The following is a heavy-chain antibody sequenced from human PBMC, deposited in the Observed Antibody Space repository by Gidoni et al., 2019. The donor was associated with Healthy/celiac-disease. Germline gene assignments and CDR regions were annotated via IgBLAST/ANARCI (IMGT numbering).Heavy chain of an antibody. Sequence: QVQLQESGPGLVKPSETLSLTCTVSGGSISSYYWSWIRQPPGKGLEWIGYIYYSGSTNYNPSLKSRVTISVDTSKNQFSLKLSSVTAADTAVYYCARGDTAMVTPFDYWGQGTLVTVSS. D-gene: IGHD5-18*01. V-gene: IGHV4-59*01. CDR3: ARGDTAMVTPFDY. J-gene: IGHJ4*02. CDR1: GGSISSYY. CDR2: IYYSGST.